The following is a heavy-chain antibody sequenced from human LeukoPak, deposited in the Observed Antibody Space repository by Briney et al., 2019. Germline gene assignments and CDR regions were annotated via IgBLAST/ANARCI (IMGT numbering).Heavy chain of an antibody. J-gene: IGHJ1*01. Sequence: GGSLRLSCAASGFTFSSYGMHWVRQAPGKGLEWVAVIWYDGSNKYYADSVKGRFTISRDNSKNTLYLQMNSLRAEDTAVYYCATYYYDSSGYFQHWGQGTLVTVSS. D-gene: IGHD3-22*01. V-gene: IGHV3-30*02. CDR1: GFTFSSYG. CDR3: ATYYYDSSGYFQH. CDR2: IWYDGSNK.